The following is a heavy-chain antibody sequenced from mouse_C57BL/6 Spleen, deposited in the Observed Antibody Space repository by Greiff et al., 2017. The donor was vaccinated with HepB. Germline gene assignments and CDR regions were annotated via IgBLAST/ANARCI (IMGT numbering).Heavy chain of an antibody. CDR1: GYTFTSYW. V-gene: IGHV1-55*01. CDR2: IYPGSGST. CDR3: ASDYYGSSLGYVDV. Sequence: QVQLQQSGAELVKPGASVKMSCKASGYTFTSYWITWVKQRPGQGLEWIGDIYPGSGSTNYNEKFKSKATLTVDTSSSTAYMQLSSLTSEDSAVYYCASDYYGSSLGYVDVWGTGTTVTVSS. J-gene: IGHJ1*03. D-gene: IGHD1-1*01.